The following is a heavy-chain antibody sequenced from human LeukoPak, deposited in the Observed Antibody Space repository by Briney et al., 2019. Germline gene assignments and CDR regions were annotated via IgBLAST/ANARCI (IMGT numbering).Heavy chain of an antibody. CDR2: IYSGGST. D-gene: IGHD3-22*01. V-gene: IGHV3-53*01. J-gene: IGHJ4*02. CDR1: GFIVSDNY. Sequence: GGSLRLSCAASGFIVSDNYMSWVRQAPGKGLEWVSVIYSGGSTYYADSVRGRFTISRDDSKNTLHLQMNSLRAEDTAVYYCARYYYDSSGYPYYFDYWGQGTLVTVTS. CDR3: ARYYYDSSGYPYYFDY.